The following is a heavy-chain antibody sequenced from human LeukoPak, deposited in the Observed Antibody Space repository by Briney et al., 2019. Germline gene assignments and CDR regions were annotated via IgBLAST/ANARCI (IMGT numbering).Heavy chain of an antibody. CDR1: GFTFSSYA. V-gene: IGHV3-23*01. Sequence: GGSLRLSCVVAGFTFSSYAMSWVRQAPGEGLEWFSAISGSGGRIYYADSVKGRSTISRDNSKNTLYLQMKSLRAEDTAVYYCARDLPYSSTSSDYWGQGTLVTVSS. D-gene: IGHD6-13*01. CDR3: ARDLPYSSTSSDY. CDR2: ISGSGGRI. J-gene: IGHJ4*02.